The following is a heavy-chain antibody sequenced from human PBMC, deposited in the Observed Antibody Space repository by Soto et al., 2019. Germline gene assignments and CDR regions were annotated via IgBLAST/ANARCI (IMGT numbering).Heavy chain of an antibody. CDR3: ARVRRIAAAWYWFDP. J-gene: IGHJ5*02. D-gene: IGHD6-13*01. CDR2: ISNSGSTI. V-gene: IGHV3-11*01. CDR1: GFTFSYYY. Sequence: GGSRRRSWAASGFTFSYYYMSWIRQAPGKGLEWVSYISNSGSTIYYADSVKGRFTISRDNAKNSLYLQMNSLRAEDTAVYYCARVRRIAAAWYWFDPWGQGTLATVAS.